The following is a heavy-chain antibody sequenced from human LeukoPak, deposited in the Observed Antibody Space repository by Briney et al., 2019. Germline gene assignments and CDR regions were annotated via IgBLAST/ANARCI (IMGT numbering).Heavy chain of an antibody. CDR3: ARGVEVTYYYGSGSSNWFDP. CDR2: MNPSSGNT. Sequence: ASVKVSCKASGYTFTSYDINWVRQATGQGLEWMGWMNPSSGNTGYAQKFQGRVTMTRNTSISTAYMELSSLRSEDTAVYYCARGVEVTYYYGSGSSNWFDPWGQGTLVTVSS. J-gene: IGHJ5*02. CDR1: GYTFTSYD. V-gene: IGHV1-8*01. D-gene: IGHD3-10*01.